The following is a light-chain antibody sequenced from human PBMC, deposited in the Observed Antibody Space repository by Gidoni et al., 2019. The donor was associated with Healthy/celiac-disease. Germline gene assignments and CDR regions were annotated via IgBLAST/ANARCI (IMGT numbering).Light chain of an antibody. CDR3: TARDSSGTHLV. CDR1: SLISYY. CDR2: GKN. J-gene: IGLJ2*01. Sequence: SELTQDPSVSVAFGQTVRITCQGASLISYYASCYQQKPGQAPVLVIYGKNNRPSGLPVRSSVSTSGNTGSLTITGAQAEDETDYFCTARDSSGTHLVFGGGTKLTVL. V-gene: IGLV3-19*01.